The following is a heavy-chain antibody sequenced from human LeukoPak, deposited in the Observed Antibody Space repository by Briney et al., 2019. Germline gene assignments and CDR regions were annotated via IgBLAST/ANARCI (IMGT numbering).Heavy chain of an antibody. Sequence: PGGSLRLSCAASGFTFSSYSMNWVRQAPGKGLEWVSYISSSGSTIYYADSVKGRFTISRDNAKNSLYLQMNSLRAEDTAVYYCARDDYGPLDYWGQGTLVTVSS. D-gene: IGHD4/OR15-4a*01. J-gene: IGHJ4*02. CDR2: ISSSGSTI. V-gene: IGHV3-48*01. CDR1: GFTFSSYS. CDR3: ARDDYGPLDY.